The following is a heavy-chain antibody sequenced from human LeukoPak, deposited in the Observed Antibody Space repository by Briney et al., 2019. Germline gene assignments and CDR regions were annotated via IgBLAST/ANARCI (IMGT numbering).Heavy chain of an antibody. V-gene: IGHV3-33*01. CDR3: ARLRGNSGYYAIDY. J-gene: IGHJ4*02. D-gene: IGHD3-22*01. Sequence: PGGSLRLSCAASGFTFSSYGIHWVRQAPGKGLEWVAVIWNEGSNQYYADSVKGRFTISRDNSKNTLFLQMDSLRDEDTAVYYGARLRGNSGYYAIDYWGQGTLVTVSS. CDR1: GFTFSSYG. CDR2: IWNEGSNQ.